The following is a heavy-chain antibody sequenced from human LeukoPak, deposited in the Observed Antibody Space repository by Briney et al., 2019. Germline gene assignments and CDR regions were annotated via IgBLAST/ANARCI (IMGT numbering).Heavy chain of an antibody. CDR2: IRSKVYGGTT. CDR1: GFTFGDYG. V-gene: IGHV3-49*03. J-gene: IGHJ4*02. CDR3: SRDAYSGSARFDY. Sequence: GGSLRLSCIVSGFTFGDYGMSWFRQAPGRGLEWVGFIRSKVYGGTTEYAASVKGRFPISRDDSKSIAYLQMNSLKTEDTAVHYCSRDAYSGSARFDYWGQGTLVTVSS. D-gene: IGHD1-26*01.